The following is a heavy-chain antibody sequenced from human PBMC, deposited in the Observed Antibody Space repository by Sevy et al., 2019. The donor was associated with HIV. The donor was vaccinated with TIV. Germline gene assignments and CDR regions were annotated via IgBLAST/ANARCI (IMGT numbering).Heavy chain of an antibody. CDR3: TRVEGAADWGMDV. Sequence: GGSLILSCRASGFTFDDYTMSWVRQAPGKGLEWVAFIRSKAYGGTTEYAASVKGRFTISRDESKSIAYLQMNSLKTEDTAVYYCTRVEGAADWGMDVWGQGTTVTVPS. J-gene: IGHJ6*02. CDR2: IRSKAYGGTT. D-gene: IGHD1-26*01. V-gene: IGHV3-49*04. CDR1: GFTFDDYT.